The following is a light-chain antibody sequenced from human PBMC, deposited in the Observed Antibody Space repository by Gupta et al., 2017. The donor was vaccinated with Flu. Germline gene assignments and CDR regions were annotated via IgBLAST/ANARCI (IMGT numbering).Light chain of an antibody. CDR1: NIGSKS. J-gene: IGLJ3*02. CDR3: QVWDSSSDHAV. V-gene: IGLV3-21*02. CDR2: DDS. Sequence: SYVLPQPPSVSVAPGQTARITCGGNNIGSKSVHWYQQKPGRAPMLVVYDDSDRPSGIPERVSGSNSGNTATLNISRVEAGDEADYYCQVWDSSSDHAVFGGGTKLTVL.